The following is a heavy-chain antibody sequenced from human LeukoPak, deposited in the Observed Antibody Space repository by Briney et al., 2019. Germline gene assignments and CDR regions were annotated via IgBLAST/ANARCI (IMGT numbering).Heavy chain of an antibody. D-gene: IGHD6-13*01. CDR3: ARRGIAAAGAADY. J-gene: IGHJ4*02. V-gene: IGHV3-21*01. CDR2: ISSSSSYI. Sequence: PGGSLRLSCAASGFTFSSYAMSWVRQAPGKGLEWVSSISSSSSYIYYADSVKGRFTISRDNAKNSLYLQMNSLRAEDTAVYYCARRGIAAAGAADYWGQGTLVTVSS. CDR1: GFTFSSYA.